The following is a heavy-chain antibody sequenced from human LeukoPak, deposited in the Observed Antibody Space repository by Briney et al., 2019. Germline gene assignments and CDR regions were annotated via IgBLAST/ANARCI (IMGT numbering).Heavy chain of an antibody. CDR3: LGHRGG. CDR2: IYYSGST. J-gene: IGHJ4*02. Sequence: KPSEALSLTCTVSGGSISSSNYYWGWIRQPPGKGLEWIGSIYYSGSTYYNPSLKSRFTISVDTYNTHFSLKLSSVTAADTAVSFCLGHRGGGGQGTLVTVSS. V-gene: IGHV4-39*02. CDR1: GGSISSSNYY. D-gene: IGHD3-16*01.